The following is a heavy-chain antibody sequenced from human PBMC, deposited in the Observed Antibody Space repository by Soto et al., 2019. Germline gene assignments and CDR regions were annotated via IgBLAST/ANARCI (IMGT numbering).Heavy chain of an antibody. J-gene: IGHJ4*02. Sequence: PGGSLRLSCAASGFTFSSFVMSWVRQAPGKGLEWVAAVSYDGGKKYYADSVKGRFTISRDNSKNTLYLQMNSLGADDTAVYYCARDNPMLVGGIFEYWGQGTLVTVSS. CDR3: ARDNPMLVGGIFEY. CDR2: VSYDGGKK. V-gene: IGHV3-30-3*01. D-gene: IGHD1-26*01. CDR1: GFTFSSFV.